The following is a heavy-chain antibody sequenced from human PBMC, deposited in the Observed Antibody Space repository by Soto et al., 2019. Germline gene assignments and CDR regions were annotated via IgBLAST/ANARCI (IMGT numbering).Heavy chain of an antibody. CDR1: GFTFSSHA. CDR2: ISGTGVST. Sequence: EVQLLESGGDLVQPGGSLRLSCAASGFTFSSHAISWVRQAPGKGLEWVSAISGTGVSTFYADSVKGRFTISRDNSKNTLYLQMNSLRVEDTAIYYCAKNRDGYYYTGTDVWGQGPTVTVSS. J-gene: IGHJ6*02. CDR3: AKNRDGYYYTGTDV. V-gene: IGHV3-23*01.